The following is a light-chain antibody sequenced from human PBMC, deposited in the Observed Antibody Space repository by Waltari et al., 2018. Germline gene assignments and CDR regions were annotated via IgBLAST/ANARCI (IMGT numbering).Light chain of an antibody. V-gene: IGLV1-40*01. Sequence: QSVLTQPPSVSGAPGQRVTISCTGSSSNIGAGYAVHWYQQLPGTAPKRLIYGNTNRPSGVPDRFSGSKSGTSASLAITGLQAEDEADYYCQCYDSSLSGSVFGGGTKLTVL. J-gene: IGLJ3*02. CDR3: QCYDSSLSGSV. CDR1: SSNIGAGYA. CDR2: GNT.